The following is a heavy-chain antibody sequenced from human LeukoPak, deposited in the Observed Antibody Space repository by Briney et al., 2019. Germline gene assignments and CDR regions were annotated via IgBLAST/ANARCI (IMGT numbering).Heavy chain of an antibody. CDR1: GFTFRNYW. J-gene: IGHJ4*02. Sequence: GGSLRLSCAASGFTFRNYWMSWVRQAPGTGLEWVANIKQDGSDRNYVASVRGRFTISRDNAESSLYLRMNTLRAEDTAVYYCVRNLAVAGTCFDSWGQGTLVTVSS. CDR2: IKQDGSDR. V-gene: IGHV3-7*03. D-gene: IGHD6-19*01. CDR3: VRNLAVAGTCFDS.